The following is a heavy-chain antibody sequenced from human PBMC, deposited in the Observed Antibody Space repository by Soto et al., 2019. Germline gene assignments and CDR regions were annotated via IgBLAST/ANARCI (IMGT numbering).Heavy chain of an antibody. CDR1: GFTFSSYW. J-gene: IGHJ3*02. Sequence: GGSLRLSCAASGFTFSSYWMSWVRQAPGKGLEWVASIKQDGSEKYYVDSVKGRFTISRDNAKNSLYLQMNSLRAEDTAVYYCARDMGSAAHDAFDIWGQGTMVTVSS. V-gene: IGHV3-7*01. CDR2: IKQDGSEK. CDR3: ARDMGSAAHDAFDI. D-gene: IGHD2-2*01.